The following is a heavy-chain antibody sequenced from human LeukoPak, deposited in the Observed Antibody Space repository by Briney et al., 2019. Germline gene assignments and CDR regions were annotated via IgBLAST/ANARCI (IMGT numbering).Heavy chain of an antibody. D-gene: IGHD3-3*01. Sequence: GESLKVSCKGSGYSFTSYWIGWVRQMPGKGLEWIGIIYPGDSDTRYSPSFQGQVTISADKSISTAYLQWSSLKASDTAMYYCARPYDFWSGRTAFGFDPWGQGTLVTVSS. CDR3: ARPYDFWSGRTAFGFDP. V-gene: IGHV5-51*01. CDR1: GYSFTSYW. J-gene: IGHJ5*02. CDR2: IYPGDSDT.